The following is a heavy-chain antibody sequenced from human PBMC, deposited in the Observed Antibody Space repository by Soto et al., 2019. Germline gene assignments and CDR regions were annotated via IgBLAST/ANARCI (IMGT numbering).Heavy chain of an antibody. CDR1: WFTVSSNY. Sequence: GGSLRLSCAVSWFTVSSNYINWVRQAPGKGLEWVSVIYSGGTTYYGDSLKGRFTISRDISKNKVYLQMNSLRAEDTAVYYCARGDYRSGYAMDVWGQGTTVTVSS. CDR2: IYSGGTT. D-gene: IGHD3-10*01. V-gene: IGHV3-53*01. CDR3: ARGDYRSGYAMDV. J-gene: IGHJ6*02.